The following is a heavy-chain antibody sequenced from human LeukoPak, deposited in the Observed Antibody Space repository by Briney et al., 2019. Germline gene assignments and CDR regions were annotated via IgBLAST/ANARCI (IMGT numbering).Heavy chain of an antibody. D-gene: IGHD3-10*01. CDR2: MNPNSGNT. Sequence: ASVKVSCKASGYTFTSYDINWVRQATGQGLEWMGWMNPNSGNTGYAQKFQGRVTMTRNTSISTAYMELNSLRSEDTAVYYCARGAYYYGSGVGDYWGQGTLVTVSS. J-gene: IGHJ4*02. CDR1: GYTFTSYD. V-gene: IGHV1-8*01. CDR3: ARGAYYYGSGVGDY.